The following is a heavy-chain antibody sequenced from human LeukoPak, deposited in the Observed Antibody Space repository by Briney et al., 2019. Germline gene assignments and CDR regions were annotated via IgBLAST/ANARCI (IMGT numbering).Heavy chain of an antibody. CDR1: GFTFSSYA. J-gene: IGHJ6*02. V-gene: IGHV3-23*01. Sequence: GGSLRLSCAASGFTFSSYAMSWVRQAPGKGLEWVSAISGSGGSTYYADSVKGRFTISRDNSKNTLYLQVNSLRAEDTAVYYCAKDRIAAVGTPYYYYGMDVWGQGTTVTVSS. CDR2: ISGSGGST. D-gene: IGHD6-13*01. CDR3: AKDRIAAVGTPYYYYGMDV.